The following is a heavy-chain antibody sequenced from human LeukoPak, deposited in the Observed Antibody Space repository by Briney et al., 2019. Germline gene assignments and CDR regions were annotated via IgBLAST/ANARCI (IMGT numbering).Heavy chain of an antibody. J-gene: IGHJ3*01. Sequence: SETLSLTCTASGGSISSSSYYWGWIRQPPGKGLEWIGSIYYSGSTYYNPSLKSRVTISVDTSKNQFSLKLSSVTAADTAVYYCARDAYSSSWYSWGQGTMVTVSS. CDR3: ARDAYSSSWYS. D-gene: IGHD6-13*01. CDR1: GGSISSSSYY. V-gene: IGHV4-39*07. CDR2: IYYSGST.